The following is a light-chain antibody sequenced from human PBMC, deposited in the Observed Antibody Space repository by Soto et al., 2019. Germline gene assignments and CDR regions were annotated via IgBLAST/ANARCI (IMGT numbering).Light chain of an antibody. CDR2: GAS. CDR1: QSVDSNY. V-gene: IGKV3-20*01. Sequence: EIVLTQSPGTLSLSPGERATLSCRASQSVDSNYLAWYQQKPGQAPRLLIYGASRRATGVPDRFSGSGSGTDFTLTISRLEPEDLAVYYCQQYGSSPGTFGQGTKVEIK. J-gene: IGKJ1*01. CDR3: QQYGSSPGT.